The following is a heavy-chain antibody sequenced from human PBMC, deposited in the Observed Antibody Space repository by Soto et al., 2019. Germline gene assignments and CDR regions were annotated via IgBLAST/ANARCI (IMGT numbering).Heavy chain of an antibody. Sequence: GASVKVSCKASGYTFTGYYMHWVRQAPGQGLEWMGWINPNSGGTNYAQKFQGWVTMTRDTSISTAYMELSRLRSDDTAVYYCARSSTKASGYVDYWGQGTLVTVSS. CDR1: GYTFTGYY. J-gene: IGHJ4*02. D-gene: IGHD3-3*01. CDR3: ARSSTKASGYVDY. CDR2: INPNSGGT. V-gene: IGHV1-2*04.